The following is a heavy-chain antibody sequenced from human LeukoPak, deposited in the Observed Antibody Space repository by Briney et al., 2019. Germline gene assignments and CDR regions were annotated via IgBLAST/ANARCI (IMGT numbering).Heavy chain of an antibody. CDR1: GGSISSYY. J-gene: IGHJ4*02. D-gene: IGHD4-17*01. V-gene: IGHV4-59*08. Sequence: SETLSLTCTVSGGSISSYYWSWIRQPPGKGLEWIGYIYYSGSTNYNPSLKSRVTISVDTSKNQFSLKLSSVAAADTAVYYFANSIDFDYGDYYFDYWGQGALVTISS. CDR2: IYYSGST. CDR3: ANSIDFDYGDYYFDY.